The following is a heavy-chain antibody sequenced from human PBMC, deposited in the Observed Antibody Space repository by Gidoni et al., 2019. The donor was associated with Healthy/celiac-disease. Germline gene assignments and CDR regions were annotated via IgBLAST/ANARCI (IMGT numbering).Heavy chain of an antibody. CDR2: IIPIFGTA. CDR3: AREDKQEETYYYDSSGYT. J-gene: IGHJ4*02. D-gene: IGHD3-22*01. Sequence: QVQLVQSGAAVKKPGSSVKVSCKASGGTFSSYAISWVRQAPGQGLEWMGGIIPIFGTANYAQKFQGRVTITADESTSTAYMELSSLRSEDTAVYYCAREDKQEETYYYDSSGYTWGQGTLVTVSS. V-gene: IGHV1-69*01. CDR1: GGTFSSYA.